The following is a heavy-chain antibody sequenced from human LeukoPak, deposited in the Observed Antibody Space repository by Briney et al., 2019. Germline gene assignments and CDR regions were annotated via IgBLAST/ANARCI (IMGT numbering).Heavy chain of an antibody. CDR1: GYTFTSYD. Sequence: AASVKVSCKASGYTFTSYDINWVRQAPGQGLERMGWMNPNSGNTGYAQKFQGRVTMTRNASISTAYMELSSLRSEDTAVYYCARVGDNDSSGYYFHHWGQGTLVTVSS. V-gene: IGHV1-8*01. D-gene: IGHD3-22*01. J-gene: IGHJ1*01. CDR2: MNPNSGNT. CDR3: ARVGDNDSSGYYFHH.